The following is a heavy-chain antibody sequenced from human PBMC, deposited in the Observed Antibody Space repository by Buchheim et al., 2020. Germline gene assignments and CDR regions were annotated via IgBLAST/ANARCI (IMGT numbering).Heavy chain of an antibody. CDR1: GFTFSDYY. CDR3: ARAQYSSSSGYSGGWWDY. Sequence: QVQLVDSGGGLVKPGGSLRLSCAASGFTFSDYYMSWIRQAPGKGLEWVSYISSNSSYTNYADSVKGRFTISRDNAKNSLYLPMNSLRTENTAVYYGARAQYSSSSGYSGGWWDYWGQGTL. V-gene: IGHV3-11*05. CDR2: ISSNSSYT. J-gene: IGHJ4*02. D-gene: IGHD6-6*01.